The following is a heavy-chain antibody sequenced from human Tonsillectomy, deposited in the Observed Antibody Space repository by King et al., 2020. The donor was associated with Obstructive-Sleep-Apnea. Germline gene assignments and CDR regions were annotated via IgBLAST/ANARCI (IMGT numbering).Heavy chain of an antibody. D-gene: IGHD6-13*01. V-gene: IGHV4-59*01. J-gene: IGHJ3*02. CDR3: ARSVPRSSWYSGVSAFDI. CDR1: GGSISDYY. Sequence: VQLQESGPGLVKPSETLSLTCTVSGGSISDYYWSWIRQPPGKGLEWIGYIYYSGSTNYNPSLKSRLTISVVTSKNPFSLKLGSVTAADTAFYYCARSVPRSSWYSGVSAFDIWGQGTTVTVSS. CDR2: IYYSGST.